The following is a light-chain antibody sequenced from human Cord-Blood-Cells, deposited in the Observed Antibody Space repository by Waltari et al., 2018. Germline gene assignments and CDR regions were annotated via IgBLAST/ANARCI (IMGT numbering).Light chain of an antibody. Sequence: GTSSDVGGHNYVSWYQQYPGKAPKLMIYDVSKRPSGVPDRFSGSKSGNTASLTISGLQAEDEADYYCCSYAGSYTLVFGGGTKLTVL. CDR1: SSDVGGHNY. CDR3: CSYAGSYTLV. J-gene: IGLJ2*01. V-gene: IGLV2-11*01. CDR2: DVS.